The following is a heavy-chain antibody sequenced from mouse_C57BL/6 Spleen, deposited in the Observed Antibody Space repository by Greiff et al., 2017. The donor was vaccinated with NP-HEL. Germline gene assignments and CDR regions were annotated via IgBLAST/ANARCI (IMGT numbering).Heavy chain of an antibody. CDR1: GFTFSDYY. CDR2: ISNGGGSP. CDR3: ARRDYYGSTWFAY. V-gene: IGHV5-12*01. D-gene: IGHD1-1*01. J-gene: IGHJ3*01. Sequence: DVMLVESGGGLVQPGGSLKLSCAASGFTFSDYYMYWVRQTPAKRLAWVAYISNGGGSPYYPDTVKGRFPLSRDKAKSTLYLQMSRLKSEDTAMYYCARRDYYGSTWFAYWGQGTLVTVSA.